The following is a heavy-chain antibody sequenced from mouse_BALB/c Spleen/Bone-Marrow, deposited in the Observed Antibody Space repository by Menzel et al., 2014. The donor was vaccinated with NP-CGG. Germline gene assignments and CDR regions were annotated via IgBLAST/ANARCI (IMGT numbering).Heavy chain of an antibody. CDR2: INPSNGDT. CDR1: GYTFTSYW. D-gene: IGHD1-2*01. J-gene: IGHJ2*01. V-gene: IGHV1S16*01. CDR3: TNYGYD. Sequence: VQLQQSGAELVRPGASVKLSCEASGYTFTSYWMLWVKLRPGQGFEWIGEINPSNGDTNYNEKFKRKATLTVDKSSSTAYMQLSSLTSEDSAVYYCTNYGYDWGQGTTLTVSS.